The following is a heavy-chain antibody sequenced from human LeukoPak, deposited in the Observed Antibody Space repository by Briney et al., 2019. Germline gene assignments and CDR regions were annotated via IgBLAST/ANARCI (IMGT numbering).Heavy chain of an antibody. CDR2: INPNSGGT. CDR1: GYTFTDYY. CDR3: ASYYDSSGWGWAFDI. D-gene: IGHD3-22*01. V-gene: IGHV1-2*02. J-gene: IGHJ3*02. Sequence: ASVKVSCKASGYTFTDYYMHWVRQAPGQGLEWMGWINPNSGGTNYAQKFQGRVTMTRDTSISTAYMELSRLRSDDTAVYYCASYYDSSGWGWAFDIWGQGTMVTVSS.